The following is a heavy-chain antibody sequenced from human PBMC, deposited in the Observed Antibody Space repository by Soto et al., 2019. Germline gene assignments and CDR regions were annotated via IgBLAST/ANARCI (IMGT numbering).Heavy chain of an antibody. CDR3: AKVRSGSFGVGYFDH. V-gene: IGHV3-9*01. J-gene: IGHJ4*02. CDR2: ITWNSDNI. Sequence: QPGGSLRLSCAAPGFTFRNYGMHWVRQVPGKGLEWVAGITWNSDNIGYADSLKGRFAISRDNADNSLFLQMNSLRTEDTAISYCAKVRSGSFGVGYFDHWGQGTLVTVSS. D-gene: IGHD1-26*01. CDR1: GFTFRNYG.